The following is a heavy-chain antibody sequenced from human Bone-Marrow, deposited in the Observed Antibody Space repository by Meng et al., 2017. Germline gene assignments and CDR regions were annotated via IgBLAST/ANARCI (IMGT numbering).Heavy chain of an antibody. Sequence: QLQLVQSRAELNKPGASLKVSCKASGYIFNTYAMNWVRQAHGKRLEWMGWINTKTGKPTYAQGFTGSFVLSLDTSVSTAYLQITGLKAEDTAVYYCAAPRSGDYWGQGTLVTVSS. CDR2: INTKTGKP. J-gene: IGHJ4*02. CDR3: AAPRSGDY. CDR1: GYIFNTYA. V-gene: IGHV7-4-1*02.